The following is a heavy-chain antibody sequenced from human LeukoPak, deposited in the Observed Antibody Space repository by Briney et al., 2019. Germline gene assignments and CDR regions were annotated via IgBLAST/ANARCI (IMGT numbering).Heavy chain of an antibody. J-gene: IGHJ3*02. CDR1: GFTFSNYG. D-gene: IGHD3-22*01. CDR2: ISYDGSNK. CDR3: AKVERYYDSSGYSGYDTFHT. V-gene: IGHV3-30*18. Sequence: GGSLRLSCAASGFTFSNYGMHWVRQAPGKGPVWVAVISYDGSNKYYADSVKGRFTISRDNSKNTLYLQVNNLKAEDTAVYYCAKVERYYDSSGYSGYDTFHTWGQGTMVTVSS.